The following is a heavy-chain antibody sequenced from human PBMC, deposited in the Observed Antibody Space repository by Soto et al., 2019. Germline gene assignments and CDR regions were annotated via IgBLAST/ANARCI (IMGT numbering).Heavy chain of an antibody. CDR1: GFTFSSYG. CDR2: ISYDGSNK. Sequence: GGSLRLSCAASGFTFSSYGMHWVRQAPGKGLEWVAVISYDGSNKYYADSVKGRFTISRDNSKNTLYLQMNSLRAEDTAVYYCAKDRIAVAIDYWGQGTLVTVSS. CDR3: AKDRIAVAIDY. J-gene: IGHJ4*02. V-gene: IGHV3-30*18. D-gene: IGHD6-19*01.